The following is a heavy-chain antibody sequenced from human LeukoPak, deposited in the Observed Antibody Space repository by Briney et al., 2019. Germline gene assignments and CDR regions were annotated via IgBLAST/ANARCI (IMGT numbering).Heavy chain of an antibody. V-gene: IGHV4-34*01. Sequence: PSETLSLACAVYGGSFSGYYWSWIRQPPGKGLEWIGSIYYSGSTYYNPSLKSRVTISVDTSKNQFSLKLSSVTAADTAVYYCARRGTWYYYMDVWGKGTTVTISS. J-gene: IGHJ6*03. CDR2: IYYSGST. CDR3: ARRGTWYYYMDV. CDR1: GGSFSGYY. D-gene: IGHD1-1*01.